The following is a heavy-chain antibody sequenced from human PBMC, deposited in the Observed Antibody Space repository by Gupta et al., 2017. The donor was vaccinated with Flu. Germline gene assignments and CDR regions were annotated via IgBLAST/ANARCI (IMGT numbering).Heavy chain of an antibody. CDR3: ARVFRVVTATRVNGGWTYPTSYYFDS. Sequence: QVQLHQWGAGLLKPSETLSLTCAVSGGSFSDYYWSWIRQPPGRGLEWIGEISHGGSTKYNPSLKSRVTISVDTSKNQFSLELGSVTAADTAIYFCARVFRVVTATRVNGGWTYPTSYYFDSWGQGALVTVSS. V-gene: IGHV4-34*01. CDR1: GGSFSDYY. D-gene: IGHD2-15*01. CDR2: ISHGGST. J-gene: IGHJ4*02.